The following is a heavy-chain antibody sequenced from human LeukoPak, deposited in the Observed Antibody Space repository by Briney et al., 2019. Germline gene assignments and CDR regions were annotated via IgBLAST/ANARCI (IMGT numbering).Heavy chain of an antibody. J-gene: IGHJ6*03. Sequence: GGSLRLSSAASGFTVSSNYMSWVRQAPGKGLEWVSVIYSGGSTYYADSVKGRFTISRDNAKNSLYLQMNSLRAEDTAVYYCAKNWGSMDYYYYMDVWGKGTTVTVSS. CDR1: GFTVSSNY. CDR2: IYSGGST. D-gene: IGHD7-27*01. CDR3: AKNWGSMDYYYYMDV. V-gene: IGHV3-53*01.